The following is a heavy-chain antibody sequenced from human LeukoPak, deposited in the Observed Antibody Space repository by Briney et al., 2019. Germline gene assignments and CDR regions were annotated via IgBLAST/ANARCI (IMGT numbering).Heavy chain of an antibody. V-gene: IGHV5-51*01. CDR2: IYPGDSDT. CDR1: GYSFTSYW. J-gene: IGHJ4*02. Sequence: GESLKISCKGSGYSFTSYWIGWVRQMPGKGLEWMGIIYPGDSDTRYSPSFRGQVTISADKSISTAYLQWSSLKASDTAMYYCARRNYDFWSGYSGFDYWGQGTLVTVSS. D-gene: IGHD3-3*01. CDR3: ARRNYDFWSGYSGFDY.